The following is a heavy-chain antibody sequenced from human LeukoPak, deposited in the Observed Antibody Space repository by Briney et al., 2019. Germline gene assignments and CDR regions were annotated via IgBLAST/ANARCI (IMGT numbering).Heavy chain of an antibody. D-gene: IGHD3-22*01. Sequence: GGSLRLSCAASGFTFSSYEMNWVRQAPGKGLEWVSYISSSGSTIYYADSVKGRFTISRDNAKNSLYLQMNSLRAEDTAVYYCARGLDSSSWARVFDFWGPGTLLIVSS. CDR3: ARGLDSSSWARVFDF. V-gene: IGHV3-48*03. J-gene: IGHJ4*02. CDR1: GFTFSSYE. CDR2: ISSSGSTI.